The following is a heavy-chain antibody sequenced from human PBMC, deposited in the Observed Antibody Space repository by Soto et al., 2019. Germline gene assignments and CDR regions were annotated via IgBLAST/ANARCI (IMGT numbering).Heavy chain of an antibody. D-gene: IGHD1-7*01. CDR3: ARDRGWAEDNWNYGIHYYGMDV. CDR2: IYYSGST. Sequence: SETLSLTCTVSGGSISSGGYYWSWIRQQPGKGLEWIGYIYYSGSTYYNPSLKSRVTISVDTAKNQFSLKLSSVTAADTAVYYCARDRGWAEDNWNYGIHYYGMDVWGQGTTVTVSS. V-gene: IGHV4-31*03. CDR1: GGSISSGGYY. J-gene: IGHJ6*02.